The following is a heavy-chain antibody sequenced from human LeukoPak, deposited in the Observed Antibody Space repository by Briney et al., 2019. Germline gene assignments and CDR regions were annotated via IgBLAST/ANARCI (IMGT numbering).Heavy chain of an antibody. V-gene: IGHV4-34*01. D-gene: IGHD3-22*01. J-gene: IGHJ4*02. CDR2: INHSGST. CDR3: ARGPIAVV. CDR1: GGSFSGYY. Sequence: PSETLSLTCAVYGGSFSGYYWSWIRQPPGKGLEWIGEINHSGSTNYNPSLKSRVTISVDTSKNQFSLKLSSVTAADTAVYYCARGPIAVVWGQGTVVTVSS.